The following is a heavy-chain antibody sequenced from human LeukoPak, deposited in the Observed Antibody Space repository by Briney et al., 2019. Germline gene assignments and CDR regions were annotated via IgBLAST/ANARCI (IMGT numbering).Heavy chain of an antibody. D-gene: IGHD6-19*01. CDR1: GLSFLSYS. Sequence: PGGSLRLSCAASGLSFLSYSMNWVRQAPGKGLEWVSSISSISSYVYYADSVKGRFTISRDNAKNSLYLQMNSLRAEDTAVYYCATGIAVAGLDAFDIWGQGTMVTVSS. CDR2: ISSISSYV. CDR3: ATGIAVAGLDAFDI. V-gene: IGHV3-21*01. J-gene: IGHJ3*02.